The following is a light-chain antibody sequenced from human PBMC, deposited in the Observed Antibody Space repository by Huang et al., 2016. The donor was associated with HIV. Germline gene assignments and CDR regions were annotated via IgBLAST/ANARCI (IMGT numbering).Light chain of an antibody. CDR3: QQYNNWPYT. CDR2: GAA. V-gene: IGKV3-15*01. J-gene: IGKJ2*01. CDR1: QSVGSN. Sequence: DTVMTQTPATLSVSPGARATLSCRASQSVGSNLARFQQKPGHAPRLLIHGAATRATGIPARFSGSGAGTEFTLTISSLQAEDFAVYYCQQYNNWPYTFGQGTKLEIK.